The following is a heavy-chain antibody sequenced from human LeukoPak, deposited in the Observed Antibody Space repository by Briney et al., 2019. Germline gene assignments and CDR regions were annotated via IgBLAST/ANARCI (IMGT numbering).Heavy chain of an antibody. D-gene: IGHD6-19*01. CDR3: ARDLTSGWYQFDY. V-gene: IGHV3-33*01. J-gene: IGHJ4*02. CDR1: GFTFSSYG. Sequence: GGSLRLSCAASGFTFSSYGMHWVRQAPGKGLEWVAVIWYDGSNKYYADSVKGRFTISRDNSKNTLYLQMNSLRAEDTAVYYCARDLTSGWYQFDYWGQGTLVTVSS. CDR2: IWYDGSNK.